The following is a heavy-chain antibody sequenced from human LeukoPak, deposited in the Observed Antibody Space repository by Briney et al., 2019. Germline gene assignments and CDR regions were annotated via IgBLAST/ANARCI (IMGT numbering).Heavy chain of an antibody. J-gene: IGHJ4*02. D-gene: IGHD6-13*01. CDR2: IYTSGST. CDR3: ATIAAAGTEYFDY. CDR1: GGSISSGSYY. V-gene: IGHV4-61*02. Sequence: SQTLSLTCTVSGGSISSGSYYWSWIRQPAGKGLEWIGRIYTSGSTNYNPSLKSRVTISVDTSKNQSSLKLSSVTAADTAVYYCATIAAAGTEYFDYWGQGTLVTVSS.